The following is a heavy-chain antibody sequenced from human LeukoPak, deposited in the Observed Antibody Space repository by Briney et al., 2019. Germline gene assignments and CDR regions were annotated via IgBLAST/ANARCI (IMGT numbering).Heavy chain of an antibody. V-gene: IGHV4-31*03. CDR3: ARDLSGYGSIHS. CDR2: IYHTGNT. Sequence: SETLSLTCSVSGGSICSGAYYGSWIRQFPGRGLEWIAYIYHTGNTYYNPSLKSRLTISLDTSNNQFSLKLSSVTAADTAVYYCARDLSGYGSIHSSGHGTLVTVSS. CDR1: GGSICSGAYY. J-gene: IGHJ5*01. D-gene: IGHD3-22*01.